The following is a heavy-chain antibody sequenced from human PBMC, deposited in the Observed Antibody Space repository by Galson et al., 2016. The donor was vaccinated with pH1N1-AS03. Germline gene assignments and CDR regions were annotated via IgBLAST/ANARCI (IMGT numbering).Heavy chain of an antibody. CDR3: ARYFYGDYSNWVDP. CDR2: IDWDDDK. Sequence: PALVKPTQTLTLTCTFSGFSLSTSGMCVSWIRQPPGKALEWLALIDWDDDKYYSTSLKTRLTISKDTSKNQVVLTMTNMDPVDTAMYYCARYFYGDYSNWVDPWGQGTLVTVSS. J-gene: IGHJ5*02. V-gene: IGHV2-70*01. CDR1: GFSLSTSGMC. D-gene: IGHD4-17*01.